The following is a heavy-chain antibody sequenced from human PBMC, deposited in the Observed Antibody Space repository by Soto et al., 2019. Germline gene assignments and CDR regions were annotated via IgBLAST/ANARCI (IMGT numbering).Heavy chain of an antibody. V-gene: IGHV2-5*02. J-gene: IGHJ4*02. D-gene: IGHD3-3*01. CDR2: IYWDDDK. CDR3: AHRVLRTVFGLVTTTAIYFDF. CDR1: VLSLTTSGVG. Sequence: QITLNETGPTVVRPTEPLTLTCRFSVLSLTTSGVGVGWIRQSPGKAPEWLALIYWDDDKRYSASLKSRLTITKDTSKNQVVLTVSDLEPTDTATYYCAHRVLRTVFGLVTTTAIYFDFWGQGTPVAVSS.